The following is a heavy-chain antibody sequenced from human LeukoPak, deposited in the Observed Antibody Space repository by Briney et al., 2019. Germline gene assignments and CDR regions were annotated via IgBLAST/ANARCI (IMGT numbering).Heavy chain of an antibody. D-gene: IGHD6-19*01. CDR3: ARDRSSGWVDY. Sequence: ASVKVSCKASGYTFTGYYMHWVRQTPGQGLEWMRWINPNSGGTNYAQKFQGRVTMTRDTSISTAYMELSRLRSDDTAVYHCARDRSSGWVDYWGQGTLVTVSS. J-gene: IGHJ4*02. CDR1: GYTFTGYY. V-gene: IGHV1-2*02. CDR2: INPNSGGT.